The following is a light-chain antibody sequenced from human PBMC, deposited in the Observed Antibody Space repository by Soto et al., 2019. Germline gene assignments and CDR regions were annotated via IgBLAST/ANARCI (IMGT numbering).Light chain of an antibody. J-gene: IGKJ5*01. CDR3: QQYNNWPPT. CDR1: QSVSRN. CDR2: GAS. Sequence: EIVMTQSPATLSVSPGERATLSCRASQSVSRNLAWYQQKPGQAPRLLIYGASTRATCIPARFSGSGSGTEFALTISSLQSEDFAVYYCQQYNNWPPTFGQGTRLEIK. V-gene: IGKV3-15*01.